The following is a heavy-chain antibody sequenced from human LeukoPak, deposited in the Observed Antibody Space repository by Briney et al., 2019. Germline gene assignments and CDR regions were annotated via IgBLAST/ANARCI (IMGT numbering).Heavy chain of an antibody. CDR1: GYTFTSYG. CDR2: ISAYNGNT. CDR3: ARVTGLYSSEYYFDY. D-gene: IGHD6-19*01. Sequence: GASVTVSCKASGYTFTSYGISWVRQAPGQGLEWMGWISAYNGNTNYAQKLQGRVTMTTDTSTSTAYMELRSLRSDDTAVYYCARVTGLYSSEYYFDYWGQGTLVTVSS. J-gene: IGHJ4*02. V-gene: IGHV1-18*04.